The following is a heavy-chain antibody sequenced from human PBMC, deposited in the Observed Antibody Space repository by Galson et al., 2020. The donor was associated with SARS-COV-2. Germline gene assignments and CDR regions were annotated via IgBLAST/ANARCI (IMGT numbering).Heavy chain of an antibody. CDR1: GFNFRSFW. Sequence: GESLKISCVGSGFNFRSFWMSWVRQALGRGLEWVANIEQRGSKTYYVDSLKGRFTISRDNTEASVYLQMNSLRAEDTAVYYCVRNELGYCTDNTCLTIDQWGQGTLVTVSS. CDR2: IEQRGSKT. J-gene: IGHJ4*02. D-gene: IGHD2-8*01. CDR3: VRNELGYCTDNTCLTIDQ. V-gene: IGHV3-7*03.